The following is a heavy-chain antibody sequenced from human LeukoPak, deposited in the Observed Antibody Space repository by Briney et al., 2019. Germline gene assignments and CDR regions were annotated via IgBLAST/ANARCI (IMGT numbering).Heavy chain of an antibody. Sequence: PGGSLRLSCAASGFTFSSYWMSWVRQAPGKGLEWVANIKQDGSEKYYVDSVKGRFTISRDNAKNSLYLQMNSLRAEDTAVYYCASFHCCGGSCYLDYWGQGTLVTVSS. CDR1: GFTFSSYW. J-gene: IGHJ4*02. V-gene: IGHV3-7*01. D-gene: IGHD2-15*01. CDR2: IKQDGSEK. CDR3: ASFHCCGGSCYLDY.